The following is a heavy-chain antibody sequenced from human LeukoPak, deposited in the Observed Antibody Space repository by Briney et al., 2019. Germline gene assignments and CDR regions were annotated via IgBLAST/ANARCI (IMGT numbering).Heavy chain of an antibody. Sequence: SETLSLTCTVSGGSISSGSYYWSWIRQPAGKGLEWIGRIYTSGSTNYNPSLKSRVTISVDTSKNQFSLKLSSVTAADTAVYYCARGSRITMIVVVNYYFDYWGQGTLVTVSS. CDR2: IYTSGST. V-gene: IGHV4-61*02. CDR1: GGSISSGSYY. D-gene: IGHD3-22*01. CDR3: ARGSRITMIVVVNYYFDY. J-gene: IGHJ4*02.